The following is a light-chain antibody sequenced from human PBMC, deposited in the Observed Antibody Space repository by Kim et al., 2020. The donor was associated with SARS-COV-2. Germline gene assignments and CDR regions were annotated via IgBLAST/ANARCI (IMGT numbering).Light chain of an antibody. J-gene: IGLJ2*01. CDR3: QTWDSSGV. CDR2: RDS. Sequence: SYELTQPPSVSVSPGQTASITCSGDKLGDKYTCWYQQKPGQSPVLVIYRDSRRPSGIPERFSGPNSGNTATLTISGTQAMDEADYYCQTWDSSGVFGGG. CDR1: KLGDKY. V-gene: IGLV3-1*01.